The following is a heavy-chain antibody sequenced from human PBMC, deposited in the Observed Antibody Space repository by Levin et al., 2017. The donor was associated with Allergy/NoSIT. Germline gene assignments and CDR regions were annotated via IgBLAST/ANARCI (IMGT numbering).Heavy chain of an antibody. CDR3: AKDAYGSGAYGRLYYYDR. J-gene: IGHJ4*02. D-gene: IGHD3-10*01. CDR2: ISYDGSNT. Sequence: GESLKISCVASGFTFRSYGMYWVRQAPGKGLEWVAVISYDGSNTYYADSVKGRFTISRDNSKNTFYLQMNSLRTEDTAVYYCAKDAYGSGAYGRLYYYDRWGQGTLVTVSS. V-gene: IGHV3-30*18. CDR1: GFTFRSYG.